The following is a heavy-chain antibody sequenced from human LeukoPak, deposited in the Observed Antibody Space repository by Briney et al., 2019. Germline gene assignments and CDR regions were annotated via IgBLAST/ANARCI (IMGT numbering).Heavy chain of an antibody. CDR1: GGSISSYY. V-gene: IGHV4-4*07. D-gene: IGHD3-10*01. CDR3: ATTLPGNYGSGSYTFDY. Sequence: SETLSLTCTVSGGSISSYYWSWIRQPAGKGLEWIGRIYTSGSTNYNPSLKSRVTMSVDTSKNQFSLELSSVTAADTAVYYCATTLPGNYGSGSYTFDYWGQGTLVTVSS. J-gene: IGHJ4*02. CDR2: IYTSGST.